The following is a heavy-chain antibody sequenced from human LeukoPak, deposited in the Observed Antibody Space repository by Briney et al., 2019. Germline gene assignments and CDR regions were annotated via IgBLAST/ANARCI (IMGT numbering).Heavy chain of an antibody. Sequence: GGSLRLSCAASGFTFSSYSMNWVRQAPGKGLEWVSTISSSSSYIYYADSVKGRFTISRDNAKNSLYLQMNSLRAEDTAVYYCARELRMTLNWFDPWGQGTLVTVSS. J-gene: IGHJ5*02. CDR2: ISSSSSYI. V-gene: IGHV3-21*01. D-gene: IGHD2-15*01. CDR1: GFTFSSYS. CDR3: ARELRMTLNWFDP.